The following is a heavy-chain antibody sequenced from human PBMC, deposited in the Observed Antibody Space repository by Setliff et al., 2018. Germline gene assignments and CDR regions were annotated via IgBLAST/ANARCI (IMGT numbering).Heavy chain of an antibody. CDR3: ARGWGSGWSKEGAFDI. J-gene: IGHJ3*02. Sequence: SETLSLTCAVYGGSFSGYYWSWLRQPPGKGLEWIGEINHSGSTNYNPSLKSRVTITVDTSKNQLSLKLSSVTAADTAVYYCARGWGSGWSKEGAFDIWGQGTMVTVSS. D-gene: IGHD6-19*01. V-gene: IGHV4-34*01. CDR1: GGSFSGYY. CDR2: INHSGST.